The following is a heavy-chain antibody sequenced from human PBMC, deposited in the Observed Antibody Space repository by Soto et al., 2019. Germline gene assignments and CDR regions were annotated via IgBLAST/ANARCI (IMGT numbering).Heavy chain of an antibody. Sequence: QVQLVQSGADVKKPGTSVKVSCKAAGYSFTNYCMYWVRQAPGQGLEWMGMINPRTGSTRYAQKFQDRVTLTRDTSTTTVYMELSTLISDDTAFYYRARDGGLLTASWHYDLWGPGTLVTVSS. D-gene: IGHD2-15*01. J-gene: IGHJ2*01. CDR3: ARDGGLLTASWHYDL. CDR1: GYSFTNYC. CDR2: INPRTGST. V-gene: IGHV1-46*01.